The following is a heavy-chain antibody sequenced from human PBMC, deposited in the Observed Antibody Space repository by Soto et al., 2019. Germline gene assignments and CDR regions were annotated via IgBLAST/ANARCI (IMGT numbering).Heavy chain of an antibody. CDR3: SRVPSMVRGVIIPDAFDI. CDR2: ISSSGSTI. Sequence: GGSLRLSCAASGFTFSDYYMSWIRQAPGKGLEWVSYISSSGSTIYYADSVKGRFTISRDNAKNSLYLQMNSLRAEDTAVYYCSRVPSMVRGVIIPDAFDIWGQGTMVTVSS. D-gene: IGHD3-10*01. CDR1: GFTFSDYY. J-gene: IGHJ3*02. V-gene: IGHV3-11*01.